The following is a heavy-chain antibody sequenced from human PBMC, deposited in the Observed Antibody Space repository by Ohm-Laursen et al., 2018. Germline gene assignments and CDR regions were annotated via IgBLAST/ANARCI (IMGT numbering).Heavy chain of an antibody. Sequence: SLRLSCAASGFTFRGYAMNWVRQAPGKGLEWVSGISGSGGSKDYADSVKGRFTISRDNSKNTLYLQMNSLRAEDTAVYYCAKESGDTYFDFWSESHPFDSWGQGPLVTVSS. D-gene: IGHD3-3*01. V-gene: IGHV3-23*01. CDR3: AKESGDTYFDFWSESHPFDS. CDR2: ISGSGGSK. CDR1: GFTFRGYA. J-gene: IGHJ4*02.